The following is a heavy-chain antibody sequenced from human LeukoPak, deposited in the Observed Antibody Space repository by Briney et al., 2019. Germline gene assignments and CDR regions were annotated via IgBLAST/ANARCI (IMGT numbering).Heavy chain of an antibody. V-gene: IGHV3-64D*06. Sequence: GGSLRLSCSASGFTFSSYAMHWVRQAPGKGLEYVSAISSNGGSTYYADSVKGRFTISRDNSKNTLYLQMSSLRSEDTAVYYCAVGTVRDTEYGMDVWGQGTTVTVSS. CDR3: AVGTVRDTEYGMDV. CDR2: ISSNGGST. CDR1: GFTFSSYA. D-gene: IGHD4-17*01. J-gene: IGHJ6*02.